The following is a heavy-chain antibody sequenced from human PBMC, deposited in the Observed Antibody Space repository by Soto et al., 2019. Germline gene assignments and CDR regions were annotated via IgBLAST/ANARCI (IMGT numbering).Heavy chain of an antibody. Sequence: PGESLKISCKGSGYSFTSYWISWVRQMPGKGLEWMGRIYPSDSYTNYSPSFQGHVTISADKSISTAYLQWSSLKASDTAMYYCARHYYYIFSGYYSVLDGWGQGVLVTVSS. V-gene: IGHV5-10-1*01. J-gene: IGHJ4*02. CDR1: GYSFTSYW. CDR2: IYPSDSYT. D-gene: IGHD3-9*01. CDR3: ARHYYYIFSGYYSVLDG.